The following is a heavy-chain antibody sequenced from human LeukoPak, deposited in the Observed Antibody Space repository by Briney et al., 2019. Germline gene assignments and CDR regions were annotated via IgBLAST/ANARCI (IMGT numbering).Heavy chain of an antibody. J-gene: IGHJ6*02. D-gene: IGHD1-14*01. CDR2: ISGSGGTT. CDR1: GLTFNNYA. CDR3: AKVSGGGLYYDGMDV. Sequence: AGGSLRLSCAASGLTFNNYAMNWVRQAPGKGLEWVSVISGSGGTTYYADSVKGRFTISRDSSKNTLYLQMNSLRAEDTAVYYCAKVSGGGLYYDGMDVWGQGTTVTVSS. V-gene: IGHV3-23*01.